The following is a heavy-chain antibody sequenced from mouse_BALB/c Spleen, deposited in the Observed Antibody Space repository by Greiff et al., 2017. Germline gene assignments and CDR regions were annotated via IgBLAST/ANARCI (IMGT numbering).Heavy chain of an antibody. Sequence: VKVVESGPGLVAPSQSLSITCTVSGFSLTSYGVHWVRQPPGKGLEWLGVIWAGGSTNYNSALMSRLSISKDNSKSQVFLKMNSLQTDDTAMYYCATYRYFYAMDYWGQGTSVTVSS. CDR2: IWAGGST. V-gene: IGHV2-9*02. D-gene: IGHD2-14*01. CDR3: ATYRYFYAMDY. CDR1: GFSLTSYG. J-gene: IGHJ4*01.